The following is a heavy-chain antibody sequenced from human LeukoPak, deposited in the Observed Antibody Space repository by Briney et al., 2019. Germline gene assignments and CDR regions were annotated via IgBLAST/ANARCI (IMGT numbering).Heavy chain of an antibody. CDR1: GGSISSYY. CDR3: ARGSMVATDYGMDV. D-gene: IGHD2-21*02. V-gene: IGHV4-59*01. J-gene: IGHJ6*02. Sequence: PSETLSLTSTVSGGSISSYYWSWIRQPPGKGLEWIGYIYYSGSTNYNPSLKSRVTISVDTSKNQFSLKLSSVTAADTAVYYCARGSMVATDYGMDVWGQGTTVTVSS. CDR2: IYYSGST.